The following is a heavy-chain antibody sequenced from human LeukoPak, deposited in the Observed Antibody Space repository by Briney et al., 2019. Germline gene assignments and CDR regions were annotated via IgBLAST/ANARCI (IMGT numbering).Heavy chain of an antibody. D-gene: IGHD3-3*01. CDR2: INSGGSAL. CDR1: GFTFGDHY. Sequence: PGGSLRLSCATSGFTFGDHYMSWIRRAPGKGLEWVAYINSGGSALYYAESVKGRFTISRDNAKNSLFLHMNSLRAEDTAVYYCARNDVYDFWSPPHFDYWGQGTLVTVSS. J-gene: IGHJ4*02. CDR3: ARNDVYDFWSPPHFDY. V-gene: IGHV3-11*04.